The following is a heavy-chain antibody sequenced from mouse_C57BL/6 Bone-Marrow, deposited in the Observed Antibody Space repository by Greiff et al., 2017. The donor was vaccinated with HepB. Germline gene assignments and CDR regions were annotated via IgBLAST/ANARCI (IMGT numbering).Heavy chain of an antibody. CDR1: GFNIKDDY. Sequence: VQLQQSGAELVRPGASVKLSCTASGFNIKDDYMHWVKQRPEQGLEWIGWIDPENGDTEYASKFQGKATITADTSSNTAYLQLSSLTSEDTAVYYCTYYYGYYFDYWGQGTTLTVSS. CDR3: TYYYGYYFDY. J-gene: IGHJ2*01. CDR2: IDPENGDT. V-gene: IGHV14-4*01. D-gene: IGHD2-1*01.